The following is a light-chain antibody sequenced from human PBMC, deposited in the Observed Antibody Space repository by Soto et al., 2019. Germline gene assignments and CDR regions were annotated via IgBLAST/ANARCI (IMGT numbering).Light chain of an antibody. Sequence: QSVLTQPPSVSGAPGQRVTIACTGTTSNIGGGYDVYWYRQLPGEAPKLLLSDHSRRPSGVPDRVSGSKSGTSASLAITGLQPGDEADYYCQSYESGLVGLVFGAGTKLTVL. CDR1: TSNIGGGYD. J-gene: IGLJ2*01. CDR3: QSYESGLVGLV. V-gene: IGLV1-40*01. CDR2: DHS.